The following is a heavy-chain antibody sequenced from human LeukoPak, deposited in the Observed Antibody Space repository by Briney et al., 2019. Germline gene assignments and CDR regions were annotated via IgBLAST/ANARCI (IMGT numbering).Heavy chain of an antibody. J-gene: IGHJ3*02. CDR2: INPQRGGT. V-gene: IGHV1-2*06. CDR1: GYTFTGYC. Sequence: ASVKVSRKASGYTFTGYCMQRVRQPPGQGLEWMGRINPQRGGTNYAQRFQDRVTMTRDTSISTAYMELSRLRSDDTAVYYCARLLFDAFDIWGQGAMVTVSS. CDR3: ARLLFDAFDI.